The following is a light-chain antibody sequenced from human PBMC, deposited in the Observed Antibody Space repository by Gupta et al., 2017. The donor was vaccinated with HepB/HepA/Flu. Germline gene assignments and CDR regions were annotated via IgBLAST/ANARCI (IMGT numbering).Light chain of an antibody. CDR2: DVS. CDR3: SSYTSSSTRL. V-gene: IGLV2-14*01. J-gene: IGLJ3*02. CDR1: SSDVGGYNY. Sequence: QSALTQPASVSGSPGQSITISWTGTSSDVGGYNYVSWYQQHPGKAPKLMIYDVSNRPSGVSNRFSGSKSGNTASLTISGLQADDEADYYCSSYTSSSTRLFGGGTKLTVL.